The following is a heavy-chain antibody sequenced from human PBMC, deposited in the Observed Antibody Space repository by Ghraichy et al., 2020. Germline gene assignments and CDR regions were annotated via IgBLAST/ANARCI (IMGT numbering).Heavy chain of an antibody. CDR1: GFTFDDNA. CDR2: ISWTGGI. D-gene: IGHD3-16*01. Sequence: SLNTSCTASGFTFDDNAMHWVRQSPGRGLEWVSGISWTGGIGYADSVKGRFTISRDNAKNSLYLQMNSLRTEDTALYYCVKGKTSAGRGWGWYLDLWGRGTLVTVSS. CDR3: VKGKTSAGRGWGWYLDL. J-gene: IGHJ2*01. V-gene: IGHV3-9*01.